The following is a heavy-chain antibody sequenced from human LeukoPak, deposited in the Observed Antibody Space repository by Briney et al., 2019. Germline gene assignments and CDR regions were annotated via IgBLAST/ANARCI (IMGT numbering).Heavy chain of an antibody. V-gene: IGHV1-69*13. CDR3: ARDRFRGRYYYYGMDV. CDR2: IIPIFGTA. D-gene: IGHD3-10*01. J-gene: IGHJ6*02. Sequence: SVKVSCKASGGTFSSYAISWVRQAPGQGLEWMGGIIPIFGTANYAQKFQGRVTITADESTSTAYMELSSLRSEDTAVYYCARDRFRGRYYYYGMDVWGQGTTVTVSS. CDR1: GGTFSSYA.